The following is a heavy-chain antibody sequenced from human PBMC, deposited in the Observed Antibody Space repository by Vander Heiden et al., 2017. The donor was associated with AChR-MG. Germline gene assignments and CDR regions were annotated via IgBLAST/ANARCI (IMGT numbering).Heavy chain of an antibody. D-gene: IGHD3-16*01. CDR2: IYSSGST. V-gene: IGHV4-61*01. CDR1: GGSVSRGSYY. Sequence: QVRLQESGPGLVKPSETLSLTCAVPGGSVSRGSYYWSWIRQPPGKGLEWIGYIYSSGSTNYNPSLKSRVTISLDTSKNQFSLKLSSVTAADTAGYYCARDWGSWGQGTLVTVSS. J-gene: IGHJ5*02. CDR3: ARDWGS.